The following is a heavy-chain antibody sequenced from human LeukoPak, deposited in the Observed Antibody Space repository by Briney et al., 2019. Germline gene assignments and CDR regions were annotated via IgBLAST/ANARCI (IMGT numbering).Heavy chain of an antibody. CDR2: MNPNSGNT. V-gene: IGHV1-8*03. D-gene: IGHD2-2*01. CDR3: ARGRRTYCSSTGCIRPLDY. Sequence: GASVKVSCKASGYTFTSYDINWVRQATGQGLEWMGWMNPNSGNTGYAQKFQGRVTITRNTSISTAYMELSSLRSEDTAVYYCARGRRTYCSSTGCIRPLDYGGQGTLVTVSS. CDR1: GYTFTSYD. J-gene: IGHJ4*02.